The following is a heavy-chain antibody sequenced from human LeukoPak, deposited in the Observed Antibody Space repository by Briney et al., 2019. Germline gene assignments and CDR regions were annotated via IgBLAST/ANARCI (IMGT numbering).Heavy chain of an antibody. Sequence: ASVKVSCKASGGTFSSYAISWVRQAPGQGLEWMGIINPSGGSTSYAQKFQGRVTMTRDTSTSTVYMELSSLRSEDTAVYYCARGGIVVVIRHGYDYWGQGTLVTVSS. CDR1: GGTFSSYA. V-gene: IGHV1-46*01. J-gene: IGHJ4*02. CDR3: ARGGIVVVIRHGYDY. D-gene: IGHD3-22*01. CDR2: INPSGGST.